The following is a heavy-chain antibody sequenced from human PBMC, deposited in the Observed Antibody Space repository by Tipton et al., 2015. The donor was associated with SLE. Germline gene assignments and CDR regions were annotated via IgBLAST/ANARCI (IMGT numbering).Heavy chain of an antibody. V-gene: IGHV4-34*01. J-gene: IGHJ5*02. CDR2: LTRSGGA. Sequence: TLSLTCAAYSGSLSDAWWSWFRQPPGKGLEWIGELTRSGGANYNPSLRSRVTISGDRSKNQFSLNLRFMTAADTAVYYCARTLWSGYSDTWGQGTLVTVSS. D-gene: IGHD3-3*01. CDR1: SGSLSDAW. CDR3: ARTLWSGYSDT.